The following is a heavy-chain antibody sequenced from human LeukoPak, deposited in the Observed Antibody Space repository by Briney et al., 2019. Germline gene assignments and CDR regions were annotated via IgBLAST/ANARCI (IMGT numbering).Heavy chain of an antibody. D-gene: IGHD3-10*01. J-gene: IGHJ3*02. CDR3: ARVGMVRGVIIYAFDI. CDR2: IYHSGST. Sequence: PSQTLSLTCAVSGGSISSGGYSWSWIRQPPGKGLEWIGYIYHSGSTYYNPSLKSRVTISVDRSKNQFSLKLSSVTAADTAVYYCARVGMVRGVIIYAFDIWDQGTMVTVSS. CDR1: GGSISSGGYS. V-gene: IGHV4-30-2*01.